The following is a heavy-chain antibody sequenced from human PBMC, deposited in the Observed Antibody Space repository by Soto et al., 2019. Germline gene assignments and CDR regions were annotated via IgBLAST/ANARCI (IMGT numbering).Heavy chain of an antibody. CDR1: GGTLSDHG. V-gene: IGHV1-69*06. Sequence: QVQLEQSGAEVKKPGSSVKVSCKASGGTLSDHGVAWLRQAPGQGLEWMAVTIPVFNAQKYAPKFQGRVTIAADNSTNIAYMELSSLRAEDTALYYCARGVFDSGNHYNDPSAFDIWGQGTMVIVSS. D-gene: IGHD3-10*01. CDR3: ARGVFDSGNHYNDPSAFDI. J-gene: IGHJ3*02. CDR2: TIPVFNAQ.